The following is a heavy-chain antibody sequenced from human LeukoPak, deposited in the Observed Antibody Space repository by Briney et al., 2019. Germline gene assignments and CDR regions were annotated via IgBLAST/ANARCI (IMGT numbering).Heavy chain of an antibody. D-gene: IGHD4/OR15-4a*01. J-gene: IGHJ4*02. CDR1: GFTFSSYS. Sequence: GGSLRLSCAASGFTFSSYSMNWVRQAPGKGLEWVSFIYSGTIHYSDSVKGRFTISRDNSKNTLYLQMNSLRAEDTAVYYCARRAGAYSHPYDYWGQGTLVTVSS. V-gene: IGHV3-53*01. CDR3: ARRAGAYSHPYDY. CDR2: IYSGTI.